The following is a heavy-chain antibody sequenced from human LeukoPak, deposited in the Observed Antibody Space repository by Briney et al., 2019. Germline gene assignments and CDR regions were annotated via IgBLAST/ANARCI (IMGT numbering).Heavy chain of an antibody. CDR2: INPSGGST. J-gene: IGHJ6*02. D-gene: IGHD6-13*01. V-gene: IGHV1-46*01. Sequence: GASVKVSCTPSGYTFTSYYMHRVRQAPGQGLEWMGIINPSGGSTSYAQKFQGRVTMTRDTSTSSVYMELSSLRSEDTAVYYCARGAIAAGGPYYYGMDVWGQGTTVTVAS. CDR3: ARGAIAAGGPYYYGMDV. CDR1: GYTFTSYY.